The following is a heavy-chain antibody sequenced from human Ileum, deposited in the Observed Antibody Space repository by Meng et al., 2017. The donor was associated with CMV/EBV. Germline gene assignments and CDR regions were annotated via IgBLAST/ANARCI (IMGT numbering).Heavy chain of an antibody. CDR1: GFTFSNYA. CDR2: ISGSGGST. V-gene: IGHV3-23*01. D-gene: IGHD1-26*01. CDR3: AKGGSGSYPTYGMDV. Sequence: GESLKISCAASGFTFSNYAMSWVRQAPGKGLEWVSAISGSGGSTYYADSVKGRFTISRDNSKNTLYLQMNSLRAEDTAVYYCAKGGSGSYPTYGMDVWGQGTTVTVSS. J-gene: IGHJ6*02.